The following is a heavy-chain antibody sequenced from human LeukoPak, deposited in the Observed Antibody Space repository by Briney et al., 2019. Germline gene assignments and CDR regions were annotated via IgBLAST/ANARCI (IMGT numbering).Heavy chain of an antibody. D-gene: IGHD2-2*01. CDR1: GYSISSGYY. CDR3: ACHPRLGYCSSTSCPTYNWFDP. J-gene: IGHJ5*02. V-gene: IGHV4-38-2*01. Sequence: SETLSLTCAVSGYSISSGYYWGWIRQPPGKGLEWIGSIYHSGSTYYNPSLKSRVTISVDTSKNQFSLELSSVTAADTAVYYCACHPRLGYCSSTSCPTYNWFDPWGQGTLVTVSS. CDR2: IYHSGST.